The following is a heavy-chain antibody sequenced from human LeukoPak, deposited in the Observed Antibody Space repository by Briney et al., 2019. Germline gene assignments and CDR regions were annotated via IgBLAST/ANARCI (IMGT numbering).Heavy chain of an antibody. CDR3: ARGLSGYASSLGY. CDR1: GFTFSSYW. V-gene: IGHV3-7*01. D-gene: IGHD6-6*01. J-gene: IGHJ4*02. Sequence: GGSLRLSCAVSGFTFSSYWMSWVRQAPGKGLEWVAIIKQDESEKYYVDSVKGRFTISRDNAKNSLFLQMNSLRAEDTAVYYCARGLSGYASSLGYWGQGTLVTVSA. CDR2: IKQDESEK.